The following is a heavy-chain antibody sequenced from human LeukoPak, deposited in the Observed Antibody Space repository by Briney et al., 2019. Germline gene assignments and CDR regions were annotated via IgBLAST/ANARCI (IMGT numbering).Heavy chain of an antibody. D-gene: IGHD6-13*01. Sequence: SETLSLTCTVSGGSISSYYWSWIRQPPGKGLEWIGYIYYSGSTNYNPSLKSRVTISVDTSKNQFSLKLSSVTAADTAVYYCARVRGIAAAGRYRYDPWGQGTLVTVSS. CDR3: ARVRGIAAAGRYRYDP. V-gene: IGHV4-59*12. J-gene: IGHJ5*02. CDR1: GGSISSYY. CDR2: IYYSGST.